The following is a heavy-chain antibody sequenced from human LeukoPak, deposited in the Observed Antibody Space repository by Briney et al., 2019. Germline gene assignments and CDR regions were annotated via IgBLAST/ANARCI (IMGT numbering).Heavy chain of an antibody. CDR2: IYYSGRT. D-gene: IGHD6-19*01. J-gene: IGHJ3*02. Sequence: SETLSLTCTVSGGSISSSSYYWGWIRQPPGKGLEWIGSIYYSGRTYYNPSLKSRVTISVDTSKNLFSLKLSSVTAADTAVYYCARVLPGTVAVAGTRVFDIWGQGTMVTVSS. V-gene: IGHV4-39*01. CDR1: GGSISSSSYY. CDR3: ARVLPGTVAVAGTRVFDI.